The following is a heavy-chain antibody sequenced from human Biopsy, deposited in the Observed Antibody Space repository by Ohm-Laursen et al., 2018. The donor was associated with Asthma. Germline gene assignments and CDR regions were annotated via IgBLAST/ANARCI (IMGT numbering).Heavy chain of an antibody. V-gene: IGHV4-39*01. CDR2: ISYTGST. J-gene: IGHJ4*02. Sequence: SDTLSLTCPVSADSISSNNFYWGWIRQPPGKGLEWIATISYTGSTYYNPSLKSRVTISVYTSKNHFSLKLSSVTAADTAVYYCARHSGNYYAQLNYWGQGTLVTVSS. CDR1: ADSISSNNFY. D-gene: IGHD1-26*01. CDR3: ARHSGNYYAQLNY.